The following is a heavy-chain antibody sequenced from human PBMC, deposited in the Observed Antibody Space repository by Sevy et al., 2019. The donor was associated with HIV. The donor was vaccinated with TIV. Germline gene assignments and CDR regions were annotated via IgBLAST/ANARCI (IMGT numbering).Heavy chain of an antibody. J-gene: IGHJ4*02. CDR2: ISGSGTTT. CDR1: GFTFSSYA. D-gene: IGHD3-3*01. Sequence: GESLKISCAASGFTFSSYAMSWVRQAPGKGLEWVSAISGSGTTTYYAASVKGRFTISRDNSKNTLYLQMNSLRAEDTAVYYCAKSDYNFWSGQAGGYYFDFWGQGALVTVSS. CDR3: AKSDYNFWSGQAGGYYFDF. V-gene: IGHV3-23*01.